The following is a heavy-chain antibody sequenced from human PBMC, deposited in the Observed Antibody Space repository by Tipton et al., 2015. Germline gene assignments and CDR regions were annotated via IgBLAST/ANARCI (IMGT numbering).Heavy chain of an antibody. CDR3: ARDVERRYGLDV. CDR2: IYYGGST. Sequence: TLSLTCTVSGGSISSSSYYWGWIRQPPGKGLEWIGYIYYGGSTNYNPSLKSRVTMSVDTSKNQFSLKMSSVNVADTAVYYCARDVERRYGLDVWGQGTTVIVSS. J-gene: IGHJ6*02. D-gene: IGHD1-1*01. CDR1: GGSISSSSYY. V-gene: IGHV4-61*01.